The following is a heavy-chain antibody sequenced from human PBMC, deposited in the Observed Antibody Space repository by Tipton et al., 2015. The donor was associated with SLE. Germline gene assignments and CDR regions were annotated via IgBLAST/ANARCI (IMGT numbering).Heavy chain of an antibody. Sequence: SLRLSCAASGFTFSSYWMHWVRQAPGKGLVWVSRINSDGSSTSYADSVKGRFTISRDNAKNTLYLQMNSLRAEDTAVYYCARDGRGVCSSSSCYGFGAFDTWGQGTMVPVSS. D-gene: IGHD2-2*01. J-gene: IGHJ3*02. CDR1: GFTFSSYW. CDR3: ARDGRGVCSSSSCYGFGAFDT. CDR2: INSDGSST. V-gene: IGHV3-74*01.